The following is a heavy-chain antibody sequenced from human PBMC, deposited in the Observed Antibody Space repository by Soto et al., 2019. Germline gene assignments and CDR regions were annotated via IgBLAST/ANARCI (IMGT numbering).Heavy chain of an antibody. J-gene: IGHJ6*03. Sequence: SETLSLTCTVSGGSISSYYWSWIRQTPGKGLEWIGYIYYSGSTNYNPSLKSRVTISVDTSKNQFSLKLSSVTTADTAVYYCARRPVDCSSTSCYSYYMDVWGKGTTVTVSS. CDR1: GGSISSYY. D-gene: IGHD2-2*01. V-gene: IGHV4-59*08. CDR2: IYYSGST. CDR3: ARRPVDCSSTSCYSYYMDV.